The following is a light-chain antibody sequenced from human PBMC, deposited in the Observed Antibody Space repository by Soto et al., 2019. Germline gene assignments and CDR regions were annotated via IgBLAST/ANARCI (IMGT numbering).Light chain of an antibody. CDR3: CSYVGGYSYV. CDR1: SSDVGDYNS. Sequence: QSVLTQPRSVSGSPGQSVTVSCIGTSSDVGDYNSVSWYQQHPGKAPKLMIYDVSKRPSGVPDRFSGSKSGNTASLTIPGLQAEDEADYYCCSYVGGYSYVFGIGTKVTVL. CDR2: DVS. J-gene: IGLJ1*01. V-gene: IGLV2-11*01.